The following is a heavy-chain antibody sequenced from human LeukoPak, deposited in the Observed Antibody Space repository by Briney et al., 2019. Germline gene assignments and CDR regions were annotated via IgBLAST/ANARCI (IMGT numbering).Heavy chain of an antibody. V-gene: IGHV3-53*01. CDR1: GFTVSSNS. CDR2: IYSDNT. D-gene: IGHD3-10*01. Sequence: PGGSLRLSCTVSGFTVSSNSMSWVRQAPGKGLEWVSFIYSDNTHYSDSVKGRFTISRDNSKNTLYLQMNSLRAEDTAVYYCAKDRYYYGSGSYFDYWGQGTLVTVSS. J-gene: IGHJ4*02. CDR3: AKDRYYYGSGSYFDY.